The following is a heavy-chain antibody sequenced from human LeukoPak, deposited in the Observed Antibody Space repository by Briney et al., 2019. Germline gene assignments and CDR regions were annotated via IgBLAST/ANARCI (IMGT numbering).Heavy chain of an antibody. Sequence: SETLSLTCTVSGGSISSSSYYWGWIRQPPGKGLEWMGSIYYSGSTYYNPSLKSRVTISVDTSKNQFSLKLSSVTAADTAVYYCARVDRATIRSYYFDYWGQGTLVTVSS. CDR3: ARVDRATIRSYYFDY. V-gene: IGHV4-39*07. CDR1: GGSISSSSYY. J-gene: IGHJ4*02. D-gene: IGHD5-24*01. CDR2: IYYSGST.